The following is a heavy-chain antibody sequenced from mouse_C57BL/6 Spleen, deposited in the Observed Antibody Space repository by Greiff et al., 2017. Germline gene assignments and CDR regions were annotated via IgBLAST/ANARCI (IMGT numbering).Heavy chain of an antibody. CDR2: IYPRSGNT. D-gene: IGHD2-3*01. CDR1: GYTFTSYG. CDR3: ARVGYDPFYAMDY. V-gene: IGHV1-81*01. J-gene: IGHJ4*01. Sequence: VQLQQSGAELARPGASVKLSCKASGYTFTSYGISWVKQRTGQGLEWIGEIYPRSGNTSYNEKFKGKATLTADKSSSTAYMELRSLTSEDSAVYFGARVGYDPFYAMDYGGQGTSVTVSS.